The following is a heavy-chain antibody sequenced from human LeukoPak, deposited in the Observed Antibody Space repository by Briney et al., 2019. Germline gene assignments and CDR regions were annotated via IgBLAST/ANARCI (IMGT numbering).Heavy chain of an antibody. CDR1: GFTFSSYG. D-gene: IGHD6-19*01. CDR2: ISYDGSNK. J-gene: IGHJ4*02. CDR3: AKDIGSLVLAGYFDY. V-gene: IGHV3-30*18. Sequence: PGGSLRLSCAASGFTFSSYGMHWVRQAPGKGLEWVAVISYDGSNKYYADSVKGRFTISRDNAKNSLYLQMNSLRAEDTALYYCAKDIGSLVLAGYFDYWGQGTLVTVSS.